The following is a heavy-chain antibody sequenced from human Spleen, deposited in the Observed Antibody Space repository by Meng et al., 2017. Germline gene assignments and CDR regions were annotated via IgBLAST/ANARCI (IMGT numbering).Heavy chain of an antibody. Sequence: GESLKISCAASGFTFSSYSMNWVRQAPGKGLEWVSSISSSSSYIYYADSVKGRFTIFRDNSENTVYLQMNRLRAEDTAVYYCARDEGGYCSGGTCYPWGQGTLVTVSS. CDR3: ARDEGGYCSGGTCYP. J-gene: IGHJ5*02. CDR2: ISSSSSYI. D-gene: IGHD2-15*01. CDR1: GFTFSSYS. V-gene: IGHV3-21*04.